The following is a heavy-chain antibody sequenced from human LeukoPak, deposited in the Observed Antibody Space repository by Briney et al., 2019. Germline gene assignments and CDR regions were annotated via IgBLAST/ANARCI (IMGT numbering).Heavy chain of an antibody. J-gene: IGHJ4*02. CDR1: GFTFSSYA. D-gene: IGHD3-16*01. CDR3: ASHSLGDHFDALGYFDY. CDR2: ISGSGGST. V-gene: IGHV3-23*01. Sequence: PGGSLRLSCAASGFTFSSYAMSWVRQAPGKGLEWVSAISGSGGSTYYADSVKGRFTISRDNSKNTLYLQMNSLRAEDAAVYYCASHSLGDHFDALGYFDYWGQGTLITVSS.